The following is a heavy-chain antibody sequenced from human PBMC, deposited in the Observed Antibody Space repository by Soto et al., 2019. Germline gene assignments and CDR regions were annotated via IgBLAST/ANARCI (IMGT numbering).Heavy chain of an antibody. V-gene: IGHV5-10-1*01. CDR1: GYSFTSYW. CDR3: ASPVGSFGYSSSWYGTERLYYYYYGMDV. Sequence: PGESLKISCKGSGYSFTSYWISWVRQMPGKGLEWMGRIDPSDSYTNYSPSFQGHVTISADKSISTAYLQWSSLKASDTAMYYCASPVGSFGYSSSWYGTERLYYYYYGMDVWGQGTTVTVSS. CDR2: IDPSDSYT. D-gene: IGHD6-13*01. J-gene: IGHJ6*02.